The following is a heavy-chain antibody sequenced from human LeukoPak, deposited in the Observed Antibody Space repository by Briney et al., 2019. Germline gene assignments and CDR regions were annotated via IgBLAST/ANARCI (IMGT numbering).Heavy chain of an antibody. CDR1: GFIFSGYG. CDR2: IWYDGSKK. J-gene: IGHJ4*02. V-gene: IGHV3-33*01. Sequence: PGGSLRLSCAASGFIFSGYGMPWVRQAPGKGLEWEAVIWYDGSKKYYVDSVKGRFTISRDNSKNTLYLQMNSLRAEDTAVYYCARESRRYFDYWGQGTLVTVSS. CDR3: ARESRRYFDY.